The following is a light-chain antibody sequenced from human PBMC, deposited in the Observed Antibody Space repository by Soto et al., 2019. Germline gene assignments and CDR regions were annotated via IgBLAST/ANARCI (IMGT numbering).Light chain of an antibody. CDR2: AAS. J-gene: IGKJ1*01. V-gene: IGKV1-27*01. CDR1: QGISNY. CDR3: QKYNSAPRGT. Sequence: DIQMTQSPSSLSASVGDRVTITCRASQGISNYVAWYQQKPGKVPKLLIYAASTLQSGVPSRFSGSGSGTDFTLTISSLQPEDVATYYCQKYNSAPRGTFGQGTKVEIK.